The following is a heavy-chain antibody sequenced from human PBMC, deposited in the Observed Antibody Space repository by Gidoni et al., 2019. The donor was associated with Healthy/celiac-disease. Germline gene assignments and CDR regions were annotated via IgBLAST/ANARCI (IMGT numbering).Heavy chain of an antibody. V-gene: IGHV3-49*03. Sequence: VQLVESGGGLVRPGRSLRLSCTAAGFTFGDYSMSWFRQAPGKGLEWVGFIRSKAYGGPTEYAASVKSRFTISREDSKSIAYLQMNSLKTEDTAVYDCTRDRAITMIVVVPRIDYWGQGTLVTVSS. CDR3: TRDRAITMIVVVPRIDY. CDR2: IRSKAYGGPT. J-gene: IGHJ4*02. D-gene: IGHD3-22*01. CDR1: GFTFGDYS.